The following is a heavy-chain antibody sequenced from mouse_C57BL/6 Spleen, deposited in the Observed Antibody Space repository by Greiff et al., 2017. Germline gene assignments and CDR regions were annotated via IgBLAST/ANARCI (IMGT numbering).Heavy chain of an antibody. CDR3: AIYYGYDEDYFDY. CDR2: IDPEDGET. Sequence: EVKLMESGAELVKPGASVKLSCTASGFNIKDYYMHWVKQRTEQGLEWIGRIDPEDGETKYAPKFQGKATITADTSSNTAYLQLSSLTSEDTAVYYCAIYYGYDEDYFDYWGQGTTLTVSS. CDR1: GFNIKDYY. D-gene: IGHD2-2*01. J-gene: IGHJ2*01. V-gene: IGHV14-2*01.